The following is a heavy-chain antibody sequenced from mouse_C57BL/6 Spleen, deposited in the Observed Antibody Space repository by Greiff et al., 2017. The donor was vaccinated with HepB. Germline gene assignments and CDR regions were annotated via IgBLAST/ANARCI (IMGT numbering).Heavy chain of an antibody. CDR2: LYPGNSDT. V-gene: IGHV1-5*01. D-gene: IGHD4-1*01. CDR3: RRRELTGDYVDY. Sequence: EVQLQQSGTVLARPGASVKMSCKTSGYTFTSYWMHWVKQRPGPGLEWIGALYPGNSDTSYNQKFKGKVKLTAVTSASTAYMEPSSLTNEDSAVYYCRRRELTGDYVDYWGQGTTLTVAS. CDR1: GYTFTSYW. J-gene: IGHJ2*01.